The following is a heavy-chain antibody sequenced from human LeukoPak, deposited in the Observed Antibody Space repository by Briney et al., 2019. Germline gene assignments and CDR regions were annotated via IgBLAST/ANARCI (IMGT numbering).Heavy chain of an antibody. J-gene: IGHJ6*03. Sequence: ASVKVSCKASGYTFTSYGISWVRQATGQGLEWMGWMNPNSGNTGYAQKFQGRVTMTRNTSISTGYMELSSLRSEDTAVYYCARGYYDILTKYYYYMDVWGKGTTVTVSS. D-gene: IGHD3-9*01. CDR1: GYTFTSYG. V-gene: IGHV1-8*02. CDR3: ARGYYDILTKYYYYMDV. CDR2: MNPNSGNT.